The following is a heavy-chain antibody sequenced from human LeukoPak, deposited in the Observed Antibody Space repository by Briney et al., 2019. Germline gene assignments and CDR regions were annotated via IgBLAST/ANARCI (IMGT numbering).Heavy chain of an antibody. CDR1: GFTFSDHY. J-gene: IGHJ4*02. Sequence: PGGSLRLSCAASGFTFSDHYMDWVSQAPGKGLEWVGRTRNKANSYTTEYAASVKGRFTISRDDSKNSLYLQMNSLKTEDTAVYYCATFDYWGQGTLVTVSS. CDR2: TRNKANSYTT. V-gene: IGHV3-72*01. CDR3: ATFDY.